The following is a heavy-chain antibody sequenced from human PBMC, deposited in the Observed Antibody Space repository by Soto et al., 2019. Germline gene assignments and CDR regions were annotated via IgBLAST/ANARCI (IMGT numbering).Heavy chain of an antibody. J-gene: IGHJ3*02. CDR3: ARDFPTFDDFWSGKHDAFDI. CDR2: ISAYNGNT. D-gene: IGHD3-3*01. V-gene: IGHV1-18*01. Sequence: QVQLVQSGAEVKKPGASVKVSCKASGYTFTSYGISWVRQAPGQGREWMGWISAYNGNTNYAQKLQGRVTMTTDTSTSTAYMELRSLRSDDTAVYYCARDFPTFDDFWSGKHDAFDIWGQGTMVTVSS. CDR1: GYTFTSYG.